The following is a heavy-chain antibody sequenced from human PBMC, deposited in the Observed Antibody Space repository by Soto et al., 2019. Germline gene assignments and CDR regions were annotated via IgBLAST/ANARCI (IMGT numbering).Heavy chain of an antibody. J-gene: IGHJ6*02. CDR2: ISYDGSNK. V-gene: IGHV3-30-3*01. Sequence: GGSLRLSCAASGFTFSSYAMHWVRQAPGKGLEWVAVISYDGSNKYYADSVKGRFTISRDNSKNTLYLQMNSLRAEDTAVYYCARDRVHYDFWSGYYLYYYYYGMDVWGQGTTVTVSS. D-gene: IGHD3-3*01. CDR1: GFTFSSYA. CDR3: ARDRVHYDFWSGYYLYYYYYGMDV.